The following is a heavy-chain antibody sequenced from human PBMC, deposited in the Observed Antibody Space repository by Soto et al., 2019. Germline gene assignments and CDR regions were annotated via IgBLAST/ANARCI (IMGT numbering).Heavy chain of an antibody. V-gene: IGHV3-48*04. D-gene: IGHD3-10*01. CDR1: GFTFSSYS. CDR3: ARENYRGGRAGSYYIDY. CDR2: ISSSSSTI. J-gene: IGHJ4*02. Sequence: GGSLRLSCAASGFTFSSYSMNWVRQAPGKGLEWVSYISSSSSTIYYADSVKGRFTIARDNAKNSLYLQMNSLRAEDTGVDDCARENYRGGRAGSYYIDYWGQGTLVTVSS.